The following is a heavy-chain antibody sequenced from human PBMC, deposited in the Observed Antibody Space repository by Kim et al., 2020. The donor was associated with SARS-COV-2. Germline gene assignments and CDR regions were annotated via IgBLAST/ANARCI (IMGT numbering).Heavy chain of an antibody. CDR3: TRVVDYYDGGGHYLFDH. J-gene: IGHJ4*02. Sequence: ASVKVSCKTSGYTFKNYGVAWVRQAPGQGLEWMGWINTYNGNRDYAEKFQDRVTMTKDTSTTTGYMELRSLRPDDTAVYYCTRVVDYYDGGGHYLFDHWGQGTLVTVSS. CDR1: GYTFKNYG. V-gene: IGHV1-18*01. CDR2: INTYNGNR. D-gene: IGHD3-22*01.